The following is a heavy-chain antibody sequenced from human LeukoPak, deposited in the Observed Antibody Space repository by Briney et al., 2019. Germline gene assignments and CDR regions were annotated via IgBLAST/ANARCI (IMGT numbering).Heavy chain of an antibody. Sequence: PGGSLRLSCAASGFTFSSYTMNWVRQAPGKGLEWVSSISSSSSYTHYADSVKGRFTISRDNAKNSLYLQMNSLRAEDTAVYYCAGVYGDYVPWGQGTLVTVSS. V-gene: IGHV3-21*01. CDR1: GFTFSSYT. CDR2: ISSSSSYT. CDR3: AGVYGDYVP. J-gene: IGHJ5*02. D-gene: IGHD4-17*01.